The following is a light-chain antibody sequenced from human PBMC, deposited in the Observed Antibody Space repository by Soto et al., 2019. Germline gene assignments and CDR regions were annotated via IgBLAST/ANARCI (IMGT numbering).Light chain of an antibody. Sequence: QSVLTQPRSVSGSPGQSVTISCTGTSSDVGTYDFVSWCQQHPGKAPRLMIFDASERPSGVPDRFSGSKSGNTASLTISGLQAEDEADYYCCLYAVTFYVFGTGTKVTVL. CDR3: CLYAVTFYV. J-gene: IGLJ1*01. CDR2: DAS. V-gene: IGLV2-11*01. CDR1: SSDVGTYDF.